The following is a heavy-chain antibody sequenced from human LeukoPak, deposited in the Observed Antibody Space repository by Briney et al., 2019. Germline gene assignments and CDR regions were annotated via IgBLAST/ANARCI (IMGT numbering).Heavy chain of an antibody. CDR2: INPNSGGT. CDR1: GYTFTGYY. Sequence: ASVKVSCKASGYTFTGYYMHWVRQAPGQGLEWMGWINPNSGGTNYAQKFQGRVTMTRDTSISTAYMELSRLRSDDTAVYYCARVEGYDSSGYYYGYWGQGTLVTVSS. J-gene: IGHJ4*02. CDR3: ARVEGYDSSGYYYGY. V-gene: IGHV1-2*02. D-gene: IGHD3-22*01.